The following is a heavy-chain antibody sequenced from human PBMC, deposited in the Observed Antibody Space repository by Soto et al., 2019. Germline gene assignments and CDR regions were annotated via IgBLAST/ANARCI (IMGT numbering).Heavy chain of an antibody. CDR1: GFTFSSYG. CDR3: AREAAYCGGDCYPSS. V-gene: IGHV3-33*01. CDR2: IWYDGSNK. J-gene: IGHJ5*02. Sequence: QVQLVESGGGVVQPGRSLRLSCAASGFTFSSYGMHWVRQAPGKGLERVAVIWYDGSNKYYADSVKGRFTISRDNSKNTLYLQMNSLRAEDTAVYYCAREAAYCGGDCYPSSWGQGTLVTVSS. D-gene: IGHD2-21*02.